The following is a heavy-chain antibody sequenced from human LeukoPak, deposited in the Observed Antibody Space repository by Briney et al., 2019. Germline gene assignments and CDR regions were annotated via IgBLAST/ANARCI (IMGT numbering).Heavy chain of an antibody. V-gene: IGHV1-24*01. CDR2: FDPEDGET. D-gene: IGHD3-10*01. CDR1: GGTFSSYA. Sequence: ASEKVSCKASGGTFSSYAISWVRQAPGKGLEWRGGFDPEDGETIYAQKFQGSVTITEDISTDTDYMELSSLRSEDTAVYYCAITSYYYYYYLDVWGKGTTVTISS. CDR3: AITSYYYYYYLDV. J-gene: IGHJ6*03.